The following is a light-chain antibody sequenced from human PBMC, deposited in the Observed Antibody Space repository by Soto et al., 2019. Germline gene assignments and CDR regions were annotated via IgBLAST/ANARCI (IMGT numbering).Light chain of an antibody. CDR2: TTN. Sequence: QAVVTQPPSASGTPGQRVTISCSGSSSTIGSKTLNWYQHLPGSAPKLLIYTTNQRPSGVPDRFSGSKSGTSASLAISGLQPEDEADYSCAAWNDSLNGVVFGGGTQLTVL. V-gene: IGLV1-44*01. J-gene: IGLJ3*02. CDR3: AAWNDSLNGVV. CDR1: SSTIGSKT.